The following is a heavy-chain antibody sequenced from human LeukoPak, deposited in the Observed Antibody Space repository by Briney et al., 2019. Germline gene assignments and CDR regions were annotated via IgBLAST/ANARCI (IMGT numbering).Heavy chain of an antibody. J-gene: IGHJ4*02. CDR2: IYHSGST. V-gene: IGHV4-38-2*02. Sequence: SETLSLTCAVSGYSISSGYYWGWIRQPPGKGLEWIGSIYHSGSTYYNPSLKSRVTISVDTSKNQFSLKLSSVTAADTAVYYCARELAYSGSYYQDYWGQGTLVTVSS. CDR1: GYSISSGYY. D-gene: IGHD1-26*01. CDR3: ARELAYSGSYYQDY.